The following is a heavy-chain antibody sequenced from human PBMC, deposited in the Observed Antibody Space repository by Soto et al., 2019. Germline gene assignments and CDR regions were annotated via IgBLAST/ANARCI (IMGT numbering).Heavy chain of an antibody. CDR2: IWYDGSNK. J-gene: IGHJ6*02. D-gene: IGHD5-18*01. Sequence: GGSLRPSCAASGFTFSSYAMHWVRQAPGKGLEWVAVIWYDGSNKYYADSVKGRFTISRDNFKNTLYLQMNNLRAEDTAVYNCAKDFGGHTYGYYFYYGVDVWGQGTTVTVSS. V-gene: IGHV3-33*06. CDR1: GFTFSSYA. CDR3: AKDFGGHTYGYYFYYGVDV.